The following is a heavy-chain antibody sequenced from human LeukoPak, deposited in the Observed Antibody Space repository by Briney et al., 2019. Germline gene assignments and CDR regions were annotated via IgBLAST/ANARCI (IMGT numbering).Heavy chain of an antibody. J-gene: IGHJ5*02. D-gene: IGHD6-13*01. CDR1: GGSISSGDYY. CDR3: ARDRGGSSWYLNWFDP. CDR2: IYYSGST. V-gene: IGHV4-30-4*01. Sequence: SQTLSLTCTVSGGSISSGDYYWSWIRQPPGKGLEWLGYIYYSGSTYYNPSLKSRVTISVDTSKNQFSLKLSSVTAADTAVYYCARDRGGSSWYLNWFDPWGQGTLVTVSS.